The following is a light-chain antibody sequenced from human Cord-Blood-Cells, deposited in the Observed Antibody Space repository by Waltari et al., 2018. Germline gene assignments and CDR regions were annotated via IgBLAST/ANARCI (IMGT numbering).Light chain of an antibody. CDR3: QQYDNLPR. V-gene: IGKV1-33*01. Sequence: DIQMTQSPSSLSASVGDRVTITCQASQDISNYLNWYQQKPGKAPKLLIDDASNLETGVPSRFSGSGSGTDFTFTISSLQPEDIATYYCQQYDNLPRFGPGTKVDIK. CDR2: DAS. J-gene: IGKJ3*01. CDR1: QDISNY.